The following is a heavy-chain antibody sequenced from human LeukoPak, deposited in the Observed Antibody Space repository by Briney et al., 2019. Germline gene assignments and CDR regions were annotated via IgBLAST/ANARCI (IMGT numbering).Heavy chain of an antibody. CDR2: IYTSGST. CDR1: GVSISSYY. CDR3: ARDLNDFWSGYYYYMDV. D-gene: IGHD3-3*01. V-gene: IGHV4-4*07. J-gene: IGHJ6*03. Sequence: SETLSLTCTVSGVSISSYYWSWIRQPAGKGLEWIGRIYTSGSTNYNPSLKSRVTISVDTSKNQFSLKLSSVTAADTAVYYCARDLNDFWSGYYYYMDVWGKGTTVTVSS.